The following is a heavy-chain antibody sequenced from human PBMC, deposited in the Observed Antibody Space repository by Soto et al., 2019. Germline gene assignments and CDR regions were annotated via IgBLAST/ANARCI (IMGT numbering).Heavy chain of an antibody. V-gene: IGHV3-74*03. Sequence: GGSLRLSCAASGFTFSTYWMNWVRQAPGKGLDWVSLINPDGSTTTYADSVKGRFTIFRDNAKNTVYLQMTSLRVEDTAVYYCARDLRGSPDYWGQGTLVTVSS. CDR3: ARDLRGSPDY. CDR2: INPDGSTT. J-gene: IGHJ4*02. CDR1: GFTFSTYW. D-gene: IGHD1-26*01.